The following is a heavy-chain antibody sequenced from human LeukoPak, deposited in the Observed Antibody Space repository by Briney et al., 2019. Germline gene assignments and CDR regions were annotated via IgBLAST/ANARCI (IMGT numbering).Heavy chain of an antibody. J-gene: IGHJ4*02. CDR3: AKARYGSVRYFDY. V-gene: IGHV3-30*18. CDR1: GFTFSSYG. Sequence: PGGSLRLSCAASGFTFSSYGMHWVRQAPGKGLEWVAVISYDGSNKYYAGSVKGRFTISRDNSKNTLYLQMNSLRAEDTAVYYCAKARYGSVRYFDYWGQGTLVTVSS. D-gene: IGHD3-10*01. CDR2: ISYDGSNK.